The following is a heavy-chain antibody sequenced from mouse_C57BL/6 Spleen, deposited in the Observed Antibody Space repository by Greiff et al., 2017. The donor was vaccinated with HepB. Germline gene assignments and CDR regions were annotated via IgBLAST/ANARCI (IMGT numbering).Heavy chain of an antibody. Sequence: QVQLQQPGAELVMPGASVKLSCKASGYTFTSYWMHWVKQRPGQGLEWIGEIVPSDSYTNYNQKFKGKSTLTVDKSSSTAYMQLSSLTSEDSAVYYCARSDMPSYYFDYWGQGTTLTVSS. CDR2: IVPSDSYT. D-gene: IGHD6-5*01. CDR1: GYTFTSYW. V-gene: IGHV1-69*01. J-gene: IGHJ2*01. CDR3: ARSDMPSYYFDY.